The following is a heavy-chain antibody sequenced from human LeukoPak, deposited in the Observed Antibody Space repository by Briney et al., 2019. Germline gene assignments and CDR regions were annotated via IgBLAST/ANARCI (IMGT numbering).Heavy chain of an antibody. CDR3: ARHIDSYHLYFDY. CDR2: IYYSGSA. D-gene: IGHD3-16*02. V-gene: IGHV4-39*01. Sequence: SETLSLTCTVSGGSISSSSYYWGWIRQPPGKGLEWIGSIYYSGSAYYNPSLKSRVTISVDTSKNQFSLKLSSVTAADTAVYYCARHIDSYHLYFDYWGQGTLVTVSS. CDR1: GGSISSSSYY. J-gene: IGHJ4*02.